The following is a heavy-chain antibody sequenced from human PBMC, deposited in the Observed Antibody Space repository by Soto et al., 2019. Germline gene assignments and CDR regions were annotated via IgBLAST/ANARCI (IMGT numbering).Heavy chain of an antibody. CDR3: ARLRNSGWYAFDI. CDR1: GGSISSYY. D-gene: IGHD6-19*01. V-gene: IGHV4-59*08. Sequence: QVQLQESGPGLVKPSETLSLTCTVSGGSISSYYWSWIRQPPGKGLEWIGYISYSGSTNYNTSLRSRVTITVETSKNQFSLQLSSVTAADTAVYSCARLRNSGWYAFDIWGQGTMVTVSS. J-gene: IGHJ3*02. CDR2: ISYSGST.